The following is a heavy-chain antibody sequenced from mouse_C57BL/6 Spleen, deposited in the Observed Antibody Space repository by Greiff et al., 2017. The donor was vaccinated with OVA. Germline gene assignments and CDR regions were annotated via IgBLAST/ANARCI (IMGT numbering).Heavy chain of an antibody. V-gene: IGHV5-17*01. Sequence: EVKVVESGGGLVKPGGSLKLSCAASGFTFSDYGMHWVRQAPEKGLEWVAYISSGSSTIYYADTVKGRFTISRDNAKNTLFLQMTSLRSEDTAMYYCATGYYGYWGQGTTLTVSS. D-gene: IGHD2-3*01. CDR1: GFTFSDYG. CDR3: ATGYYGY. J-gene: IGHJ2*01. CDR2: ISSGSSTI.